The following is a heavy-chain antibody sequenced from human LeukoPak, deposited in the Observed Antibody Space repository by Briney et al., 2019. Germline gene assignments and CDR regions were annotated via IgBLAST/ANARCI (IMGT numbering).Heavy chain of an antibody. CDR1: GCTFSSYA. J-gene: IGHJ2*01. Sequence: PGGSLRLSCAASGCTFSSYAMSWVRQAPGEGLEWVSTVSGSGVSTYYADSVKGRFTVSRDNSKNTLYLQMNSLGAEDTAVYYCAKPRVTNYWYFDLWGRGTLVTVSS. CDR3: AKPRVTNYWYFDL. CDR2: VSGSGVST. V-gene: IGHV3-23*01. D-gene: IGHD5-18*01.